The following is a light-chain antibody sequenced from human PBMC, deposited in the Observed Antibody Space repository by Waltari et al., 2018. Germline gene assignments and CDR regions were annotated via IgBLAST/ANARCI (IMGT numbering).Light chain of an antibody. CDR1: QSVGRF. J-gene: IGKJ1*01. CDR2: EAS. CDR3: QNHERLPAT. V-gene: IGKV3-20*01. Sequence: EIVLTQSPGPLSLSPGERATLSCRASQSVGRFIVWYQQKPGQAPRLLIYEASRRAPGTPDRFSGSGSGTDFSLTISGLEPEDFAVYYCQNHERLPATFGQGTKVEIK.